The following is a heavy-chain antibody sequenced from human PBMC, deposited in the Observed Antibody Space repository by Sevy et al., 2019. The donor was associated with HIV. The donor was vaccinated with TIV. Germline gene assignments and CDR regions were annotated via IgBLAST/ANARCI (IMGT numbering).Heavy chain of an antibody. CDR2: ISYDGSKK. J-gene: IGHJ3*02. CDR1: GFTFSSYA. Sequence: GGSLRLSCAASGFTFSSYAMHWVRQAPGKGLEWVAVISYDGSKKYYADSVKGRFTISRDNSKNTLYLQMNSLRAEDTAVYYCAREGYYYDSRGYLTPDAFDIWGQGTMVTVSS. V-gene: IGHV3-30-3*01. CDR3: AREGYYYDSRGYLTPDAFDI. D-gene: IGHD3-22*01.